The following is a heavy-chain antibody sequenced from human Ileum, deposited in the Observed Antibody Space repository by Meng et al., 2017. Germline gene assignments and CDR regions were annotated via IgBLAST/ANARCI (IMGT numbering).Heavy chain of an antibody. CDR3: ARGVTEN. CDR1: GYTFTGNN. J-gene: IGHJ4*02. D-gene: IGHD2-21*02. Sequence: QLRLVQAGAEVKKPGASVKVSCKTSGYTFTGNNIPWVRQAPGQGLEWMGRIYPHNGATNYAQTFQGGVTMTGDTSIATAYMELNRLTSDDTAVYYCARGVTENWGQGTLVTVSS. V-gene: IGHV1-2*06. CDR2: IYPHNGAT.